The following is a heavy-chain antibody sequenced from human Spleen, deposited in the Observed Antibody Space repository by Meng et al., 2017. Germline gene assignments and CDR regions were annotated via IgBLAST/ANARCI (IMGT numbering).Heavy chain of an antibody. V-gene: IGHV4-39*07. D-gene: IGHD3/OR15-3a*01. J-gene: IGHJ2*01. CDR1: GGSISSSSYY. CDR2: IYYSGST. Sequence: SETLSLTCTVSGGSISSSSYYWGWIRQPPGKGLEWIGSIYYSGSTNYNPSLKSRVTISVDTSKNQFSLKLSSVTAADTAVYYCARGAVFMAAGLVGYFDLWGRGTLVTVSS. CDR3: ARGAVFMAAGLVGYFDL.